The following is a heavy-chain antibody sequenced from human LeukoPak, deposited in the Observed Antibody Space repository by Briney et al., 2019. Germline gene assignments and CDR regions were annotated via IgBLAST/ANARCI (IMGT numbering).Heavy chain of an antibody. J-gene: IGHJ3*02. V-gene: IGHV3-53*04. D-gene: IGHD5-24*01. CDR2: IYSGGST. CDR3: ARGSVEMATINAFDI. CDR1: GFTVSSNY. Sequence: GGSLILSCAASGFTVSSNYMSWVRQAPGKGLEWVSVIYSGGSTYYADSVKGRFTISRRNSKNTLYLQMNSLRAEDTAVYYCARGSVEMATINAFDIWGQGTMVTVSS.